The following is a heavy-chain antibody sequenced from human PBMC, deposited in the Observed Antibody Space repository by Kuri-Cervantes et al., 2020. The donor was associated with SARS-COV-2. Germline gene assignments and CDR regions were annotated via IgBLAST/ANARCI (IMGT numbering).Heavy chain of an antibody. CDR3: ARGHSALKRELLPFDY. CDR1: GYTFTSYG. J-gene: IGHJ4*02. CDR2: ISAYNGNT. Sequence: ASVKVSCKASGYTFTSYGISWVRQAPGQGLEWMGWISAYNGNTNYAQKLQGRVTMTTDTSTSTAYMELRSLRSDDTAVYHCARGHSALKRELLPFDYWGQGTLVTVSS. D-gene: IGHD1-26*01. V-gene: IGHV1-18*01.